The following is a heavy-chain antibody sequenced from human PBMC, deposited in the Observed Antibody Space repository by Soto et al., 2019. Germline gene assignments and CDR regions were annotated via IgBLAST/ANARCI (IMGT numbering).Heavy chain of an antibody. CDR2: IWYDGSNK. CDR1: GFTFSSYG. D-gene: IGHD6-19*01. Sequence: QVQLVESGGGVVQPGRSLRLSCAASGFTFSSYGMHWVRQAPGKGLEWVAVIWYDGSNKYYADSVKGRFTISRDNSKNTRYLQMNSLRAEDTAVYYCARDRDSSGWVHYDYWGQGTLVTVSS. J-gene: IGHJ4*02. V-gene: IGHV3-33*01. CDR3: ARDRDSSGWVHYDY.